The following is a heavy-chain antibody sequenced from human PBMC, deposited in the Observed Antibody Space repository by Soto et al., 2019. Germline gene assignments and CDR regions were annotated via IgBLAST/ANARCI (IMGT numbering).Heavy chain of an antibody. CDR2: INAGNGNT. Sequence: ASVKVSCKASGYTFTSYAMHWVRQAPGQRLEWMGWINAGNGNTKYSQKFQGRVTITRDTSASTAYMELSSLRSEDTAVYYCARDFWYSSGWYGFDYWGQGTLVTVSS. CDR1: GYTFTSYA. D-gene: IGHD6-19*01. J-gene: IGHJ4*02. CDR3: ARDFWYSSGWYGFDY. V-gene: IGHV1-3*01.